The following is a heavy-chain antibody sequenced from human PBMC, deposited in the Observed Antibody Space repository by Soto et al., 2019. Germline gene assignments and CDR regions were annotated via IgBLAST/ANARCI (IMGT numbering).Heavy chain of an antibody. CDR2: IYSGGST. CDR1: GFTVSINY. CDR3: ARYSSGWGNTCFDY. J-gene: IGHJ4*02. D-gene: IGHD6-19*01. Sequence: EVQLVESGGGLVQPGGSLRLSCAASGFTVSINYMSWVRQAPGKGLEWVSVIYSGGSTYYSDSVKGRFTISRDNSKNTLYLQMNSLRGEDTAVYYCARYSSGWGNTCFDYWGQGTLVTVSS. V-gene: IGHV3-66*01.